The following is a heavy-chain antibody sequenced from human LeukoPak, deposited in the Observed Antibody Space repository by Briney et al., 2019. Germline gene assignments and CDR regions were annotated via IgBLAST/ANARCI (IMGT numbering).Heavy chain of an antibody. CDR2: INPSGGST. V-gene: IGHV1-46*01. CDR3: ATAPSIQPFDY. J-gene: IGHJ4*02. Sequence: ASVKVSCKASGYTFTSYYMHWVRQAPGQGLEWMGIINPSGGSTSYAQKFQGRVTMTRDTSTSTVYMELSSLRSEDTAVYYCATAPSIQPFDYWGQGTLVTVSS. CDR1: GYTFTSYY. D-gene: IGHD5-18*01.